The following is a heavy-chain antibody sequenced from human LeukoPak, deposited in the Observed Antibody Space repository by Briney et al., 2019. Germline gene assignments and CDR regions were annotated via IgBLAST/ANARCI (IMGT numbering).Heavy chain of an antibody. CDR3: TTDLGTYYHGSQRLIPIDY. Sequence: PGGSLRLSCGDSGFTFTNAWMSWVRQAPGKGLEWIGRIKSKTDGETTNYAEPVRGRFTISRDDSKSAVYLQMNSLKIEDTAVYYCTTDLGTYYHGSQRLIPIDYWGQGTLVTVSS. D-gene: IGHD3-10*01. V-gene: IGHV3-15*01. J-gene: IGHJ4*02. CDR2: IKSKTDGETT. CDR1: GFTFTNAW.